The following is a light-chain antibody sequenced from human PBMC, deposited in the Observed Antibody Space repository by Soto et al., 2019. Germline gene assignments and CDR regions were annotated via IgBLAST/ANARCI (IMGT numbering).Light chain of an antibody. CDR2: EVT. Sequence: QLVLTQPASVSGSPGQSITISCAGTNSDIGAYNFVSWYQQLPGKAPKLIIYEVTKRPSGISNRFSGSKSGNTASLTISGLQAEDEADYYCCSYAGSSNWVFGGGTKLTVL. CDR3: CSYAGSSNWV. J-gene: IGLJ3*02. CDR1: NSDIGAYNF. V-gene: IGLV2-23*02.